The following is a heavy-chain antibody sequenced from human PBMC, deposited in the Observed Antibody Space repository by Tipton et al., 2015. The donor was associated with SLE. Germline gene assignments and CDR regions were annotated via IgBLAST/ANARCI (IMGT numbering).Heavy chain of an antibody. CDR3: AKAPEVGGKGGYFDY. CDR1: GFTSSSYW. J-gene: IGHJ4*02. V-gene: IGHV3-7*01. Sequence: GSLRLSCAASGFTSSSYWMSWVRQAPGKGLEWVANIKQDGSEKYYVDSVKGRFTISRDNAKNSLYLQMNSLRAEDTAVYYCAKAPEVGGKGGYFDYWGQGTLVTVSS. CDR2: IKQDGSEK. D-gene: IGHD3-16*01.